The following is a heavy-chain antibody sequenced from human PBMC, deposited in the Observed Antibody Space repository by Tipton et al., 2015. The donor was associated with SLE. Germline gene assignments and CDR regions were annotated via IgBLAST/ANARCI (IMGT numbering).Heavy chain of an antibody. Sequence: QLVQSGAEMEKPGASVKVSCKASGYTFTGYSIYWLRQAPGQGLEWVGRLNPNSGETKYAERFQGRVTMTRDTSISTAYMELSRLRSDDTAVYYCARVARRTTFGVFTEGDALDIWGQGTTVIVSS. CDR2: LNPNSGET. CDR3: ARVARRTTFGVFTEGDALDI. J-gene: IGHJ3*02. CDR1: GYTFTGYS. V-gene: IGHV1-2*06. D-gene: IGHD3-3*01.